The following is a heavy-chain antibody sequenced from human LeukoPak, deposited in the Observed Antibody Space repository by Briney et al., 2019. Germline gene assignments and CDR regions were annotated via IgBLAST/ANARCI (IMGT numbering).Heavy chain of an antibody. CDR2: IYYSGST. J-gene: IGHJ4*02. Sequence: SETLSLTCTVSGGSISSGGYYWSWIRQHPGKGLEWIGYIYYSGSTYYNPSLKSRVTISVDTSKNQFSLKLSSVTAADTAVYYCARDTQYSMTAGGFDYWGQGTLVTVSS. CDR3: ARDTQYSMTAGGFDY. D-gene: IGHD2/OR15-2a*01. V-gene: IGHV4-31*03. CDR1: GGSISSGGYY.